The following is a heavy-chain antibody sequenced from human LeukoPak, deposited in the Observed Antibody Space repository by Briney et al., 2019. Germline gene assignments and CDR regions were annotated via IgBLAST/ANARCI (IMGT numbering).Heavy chain of an antibody. CDR1: GFTVNRTY. CDR2: ISSSSSTI. V-gene: IGHV3-48*02. J-gene: IGHJ4*02. CDR3: ARDNEFSQGGSGTYSY. Sequence: GGSLRLSCAASGFTVNRTYMSWVRQAPGKGLEWVSYISSSSSTIYYADSVKGRFTISRDNAKNSLYLQMNSLRDEDTAVYYCARDNEFSQGGSGTYSYWGQGTLVTVSS. D-gene: IGHD3-10*01.